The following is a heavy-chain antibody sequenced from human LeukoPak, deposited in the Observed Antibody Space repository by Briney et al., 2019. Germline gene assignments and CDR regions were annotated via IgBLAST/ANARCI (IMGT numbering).Heavy chain of an antibody. CDR2: LSYDGSNK. V-gene: IGHV3-30*03. CDR3: ARDPYGSGSTSFDI. Sequence: TGGSLRLSCAASGFTFSFYGIHWVRQAPGKGLEWVAVLSYDGSNKFYADSVKGRFTVSRDNSKNTLYLQMNSLRAEDTAVYYCARDPYGSGSTSFDIWGQGTMVTVSS. J-gene: IGHJ3*02. CDR1: GFTFSFYG. D-gene: IGHD3-10*01.